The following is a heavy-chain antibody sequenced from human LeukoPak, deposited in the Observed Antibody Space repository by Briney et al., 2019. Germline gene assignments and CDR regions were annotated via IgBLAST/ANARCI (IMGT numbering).Heavy chain of an antibody. J-gene: IGHJ6*02. CDR3: AKPPPSSYYYYYGMDV. V-gene: IGHV3-23*01. CDR2: ISGNGGST. Sequence: GGSLRLSCAASGFTFSSYAMSWVRQAPGKGLEWVSAISGNGGSTYYADSVKGRFTISRDISKNTLYLQMNSLRAEDTAVSYCAKPPPSSYYYYYGMDVWGQGTTVTVSS. CDR1: GFTFSSYA. D-gene: IGHD6-13*01.